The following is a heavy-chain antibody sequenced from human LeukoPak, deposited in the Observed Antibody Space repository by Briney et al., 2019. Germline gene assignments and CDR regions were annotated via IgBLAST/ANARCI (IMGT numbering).Heavy chain of an antibody. CDR2: IYSGGRA. V-gene: IGHV3-66*01. D-gene: IGHD6-19*01. CDR3: ARAPFRGYSTGWYRYFDY. CDR1: GFIFSGNY. Sequence: GGSLRLSCAASGFIFSGNYMSWVRQAPGKGLEWVSVIYSGGRAYYADSVKGRFTISRDNSKNTLFPQMDSLRAEDTAVYYCARAPFRGYSTGWYRYFDYWGQGTLVTVSS. J-gene: IGHJ4*02.